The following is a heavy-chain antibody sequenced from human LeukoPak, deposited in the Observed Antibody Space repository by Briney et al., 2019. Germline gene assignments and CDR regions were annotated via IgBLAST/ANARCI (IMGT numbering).Heavy chain of an antibody. CDR2: IIGSGGST. V-gene: IGHV3-23*01. D-gene: IGHD6-13*01. CDR1: GFRFSSYC. CDR3: AKGLRIAAAGTGFDY. Sequence: GGSLRLSCAASGFRFSSYCMSWVRQAPGKGLEWVSAIIGSGGSTYYADSVKGRFTISRDNVKNTLYLQMNSLRVEDTAVYYCAKGLRIAAAGTGFDYWGQGTLVTVSS. J-gene: IGHJ4*02.